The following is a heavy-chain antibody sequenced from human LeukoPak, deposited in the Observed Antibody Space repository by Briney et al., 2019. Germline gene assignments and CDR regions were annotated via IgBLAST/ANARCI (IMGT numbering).Heavy chain of an antibody. CDR3: TRGSGWYPDY. J-gene: IGHJ4*02. D-gene: IGHD6-19*01. CDR1: GFAFSSFW. CDR2: INRDGREK. Sequence: PGGSLRLSCAASGFAFSSFWMSWVRQVPGKGLEWVANINRDGREKNYVDSVEGRFTIFRDNAKNSLYLQMNSLRVEDTAVFYCTRGSGWYPDYWGQGTLVTVSS. V-gene: IGHV3-7*04.